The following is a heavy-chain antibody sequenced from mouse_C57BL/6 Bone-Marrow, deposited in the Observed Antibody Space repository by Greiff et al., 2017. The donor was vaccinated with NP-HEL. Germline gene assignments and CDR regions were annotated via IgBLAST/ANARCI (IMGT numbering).Heavy chain of an antibody. CDR3: ATYAY. Sequence: QQPGAELVRPGTSVKLSCKASGYTFTSYWMHWVKQRPGQGLEWIGVIDPSDSYTNYNQKFKGKATLTVDTSSSTAYMQLSSLTSEDSAVYYCATYAYWGQGTLVTVSA. CDR1: GYTFTSYW. CDR2: IDPSDSYT. J-gene: IGHJ3*01. V-gene: IGHV1-59*01.